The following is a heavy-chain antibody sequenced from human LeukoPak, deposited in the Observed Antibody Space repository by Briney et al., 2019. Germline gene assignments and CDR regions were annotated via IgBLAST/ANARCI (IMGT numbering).Heavy chain of an antibody. Sequence: SVTVSCKTSGGTFSSSAITWVRQAPGQGLEWMGRIIPVLNITTYAQKFQGRVTIAADTSTSTVYMELSSLRSEETAVYYCAKDQGLTAPPPYGLDVWGQGTTVIVTS. CDR2: IIPVLNIT. D-gene: IGHD5-18*01. V-gene: IGHV1-69*04. CDR3: AKDQGLTAPPPYGLDV. J-gene: IGHJ6*02. CDR1: GGTFSSSA.